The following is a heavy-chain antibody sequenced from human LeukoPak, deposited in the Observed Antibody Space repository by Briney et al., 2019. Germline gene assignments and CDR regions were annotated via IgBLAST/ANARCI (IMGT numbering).Heavy chain of an antibody. D-gene: IGHD1-26*01. CDR2: TYHRSKWYN. CDR3: ARGGKYSFDY. Sequence: SQTLSLTCAISGDSVSSNSAAWHWIRQSPSRGLEWLGSTYHRSKWYNDYALSVIGRISVNPDTPKSGFSLQLNSVTPEDTAVYYCARGGKYSFDYWGQGTLVTVSS. V-gene: IGHV6-1*01. J-gene: IGHJ4*02. CDR1: GDSVSSNSAA.